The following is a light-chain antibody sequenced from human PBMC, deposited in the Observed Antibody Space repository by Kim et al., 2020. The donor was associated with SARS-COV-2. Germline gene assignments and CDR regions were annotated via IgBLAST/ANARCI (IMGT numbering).Light chain of an antibody. J-gene: IGKJ2*01. CDR1: PSLNRN. V-gene: IGKV3-15*01. Sequence: SPRERAPLPCRAMPSLNRNLAWYQQHPGQAPRLLIYGASTRATDIPARFSGSGSGTEFTLIISSLQSEDIAVYFCQQYDNWPPYTFGQGTKLEI. CDR3: QQYDNWPPYT. CDR2: GAS.